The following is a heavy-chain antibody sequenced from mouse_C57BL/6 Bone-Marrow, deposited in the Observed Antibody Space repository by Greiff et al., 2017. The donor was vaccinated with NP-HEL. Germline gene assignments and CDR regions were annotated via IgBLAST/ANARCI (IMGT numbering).Heavy chain of an antibody. J-gene: IGHJ3*01. D-gene: IGHD1-1*01. CDR1: GYTFTSYW. CDR3: TRRAPYYYGSSPPWFAY. V-gene: IGHV1-5*01. Sequence: VQLKESGTVLARPGASVKMSCKTSGYTFTSYWMHWVKQRPGQGLEWIGAIYPGNSDTSYNQKFTGKAQLTAVTSASTAYMELSSLTNEDSAVYYCTRRAPYYYGSSPPWFAYWGQGTLVTVSA. CDR2: IYPGNSDT.